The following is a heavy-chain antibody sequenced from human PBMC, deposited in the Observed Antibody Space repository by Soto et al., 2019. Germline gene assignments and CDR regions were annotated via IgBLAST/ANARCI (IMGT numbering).Heavy chain of an antibody. D-gene: IGHD4-17*01. CDR2: IDSSSDYI. V-gene: IGHV3-21*01. J-gene: IGHJ2*01. CDR1: GFTFSSHN. CDR3: ARRRPPVTTTLFWYFDL. Sequence: EVQLVESGGGLVKPGGSLRLSCAASGFTFSSHNMNWVRQAPGKGLEWVSSIDSSSDYIYYADSLKGRFTISRDNAKNSPYLQMNSLRAEDTAVYYCARRRPPVTTTLFWYFDLWGRGTLVTVSS.